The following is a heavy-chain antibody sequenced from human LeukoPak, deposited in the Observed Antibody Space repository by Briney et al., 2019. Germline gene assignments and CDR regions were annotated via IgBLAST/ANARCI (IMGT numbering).Heavy chain of an antibody. CDR3: ARGQYSGSYYTDY. J-gene: IGHJ4*02. Sequence: SETLSLACTVSGGSISSYYWSWIRQPPGKGLEWIGYIYYSGSTNYNPSLKSRVTISVDTSKNQISLKLSSVTAADTAVYYCARGQYSGSYYTDYWGQGTLVTVSS. V-gene: IGHV4-59*01. CDR2: IYYSGST. CDR1: GGSISSYY. D-gene: IGHD1-26*01.